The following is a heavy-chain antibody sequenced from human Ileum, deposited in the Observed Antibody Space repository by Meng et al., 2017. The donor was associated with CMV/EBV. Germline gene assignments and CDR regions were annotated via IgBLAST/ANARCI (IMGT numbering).Heavy chain of an antibody. CDR1: GYTFTRYA. V-gene: IGHV1-3*01. CDR2: ISGGNGKT. Sequence: SCKASGYTFTRYAIFWVRQATGQSLEWLVWISGGNGKTRYSEKFQDRVTITGDTSATTAHMELSSLTSEDTAVYFCARDRGNFLLPFWGQGTLVTVSS. D-gene: IGHD1-7*01. CDR3: ARDRGNFLLPF. J-gene: IGHJ4*02.